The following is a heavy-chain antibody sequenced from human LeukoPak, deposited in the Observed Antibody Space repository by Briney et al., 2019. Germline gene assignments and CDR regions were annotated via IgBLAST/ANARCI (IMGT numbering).Heavy chain of an antibody. CDR3: ARLLFSYYYYYMDV. J-gene: IGHJ6*03. V-gene: IGHV4-34*01. CDR2: INHSGST. D-gene: IGHD2-21*02. Sequence: PSETLSLTCAVYGGSFSGYYWSWIRQPPGKGLEWIGEINHSGSTNYNPSLKSRVTISVDTSKNQFSPKLSSVTAADTAVYYCARLLFSYYYYYMDVWGKGTTVTISS. CDR1: GGSFSGYY.